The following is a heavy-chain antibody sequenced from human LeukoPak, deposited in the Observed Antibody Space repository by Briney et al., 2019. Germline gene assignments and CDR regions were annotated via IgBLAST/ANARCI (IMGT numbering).Heavy chain of an antibody. CDR3: VRNVGSGFDY. Sequence: ASVKLSCKPSGCTFTTYHIHCVRQAPGQGVEWMGMINPSGGSTSFAQKFQGRVTMTRDTSTSTVYMELSSLRSEDTAVYYCVRNVGSGFDYWGQGTLGTVSS. CDR2: INPSGGST. J-gene: IGHJ4*02. CDR1: GCTFTTYH. D-gene: IGHD1-1*01. V-gene: IGHV1-46*01.